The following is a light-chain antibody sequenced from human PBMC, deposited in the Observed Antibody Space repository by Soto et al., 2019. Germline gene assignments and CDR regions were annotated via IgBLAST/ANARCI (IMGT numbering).Light chain of an antibody. V-gene: IGKV4-1*01. CDR3: QQYYTSPPT. Sequence: DIVMTQSPDSLAVSLGERATINFKSSQSVLSSCNYKKYLAWYQLRPGQPPKLLIYWASTRESGVPDRFSGSGSGTDFTLTITSLQAEDVAVYYCQQYYTSPPTFGQGTKLEIK. CDR2: WAS. J-gene: IGKJ2*01. CDR1: QSVLSSCNYKKY.